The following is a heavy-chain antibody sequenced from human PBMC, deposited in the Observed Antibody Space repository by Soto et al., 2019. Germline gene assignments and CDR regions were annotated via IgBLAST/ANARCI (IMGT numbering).Heavy chain of an antibody. V-gene: IGHV3-30*10. D-gene: IGHD5-12*01. CDR3: ARDREMATILGAVDAFDI. Sequence: PGGSLRLSCAASGFSFSSYPMFWVRQAPGKGLEWVSVISYDGSNKYYTDSVKGRFTISRDNSKNTMYLQMNSLRAEDTAVYYCARDREMATILGAVDAFDIWGQGTMVTVSS. CDR2: ISYDGSNK. J-gene: IGHJ3*02. CDR1: GFSFSSYP.